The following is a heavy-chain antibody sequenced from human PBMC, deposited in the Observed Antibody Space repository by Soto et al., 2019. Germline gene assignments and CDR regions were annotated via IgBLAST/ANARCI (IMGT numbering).Heavy chain of an antibody. J-gene: IGHJ4*02. CDR2: ISDSSAT. Sequence: EVHLFQSGGDLVQPGGSLRLSCAASGFTFSTYAMTWVRQAAGKGLEWVSTISDSSATYYADSVKGRFTISRDNSKNTLYLEMTSLRADDTAVYYCAKNKGGNYCTRTSCLYSFVYWGQGTLVTVSS. CDR1: GFTFSTYA. D-gene: IGHD2-2*01. CDR3: AKNKGGNYCTRTSCLYSFVY. V-gene: IGHV3-23*01.